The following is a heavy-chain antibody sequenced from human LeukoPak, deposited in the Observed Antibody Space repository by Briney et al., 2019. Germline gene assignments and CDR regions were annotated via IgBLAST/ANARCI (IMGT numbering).Heavy chain of an antibody. D-gene: IGHD2-2*01. CDR1: GGSISSSTYY. J-gene: IGHJ4*02. CDR2: IYHSGST. CDR3: ARDAVVPASLLDY. V-gene: IGHV4-39*07. Sequence: SETLSLTCTVSGGSISSSTYYWGWIRQPPGNGLEWIGSIYHSGSTYYNPSLKSRVTISVDTSKNQFSLRLTSVTAADTAVYYCARDAVVPASLLDYWGQGTLVTVSS.